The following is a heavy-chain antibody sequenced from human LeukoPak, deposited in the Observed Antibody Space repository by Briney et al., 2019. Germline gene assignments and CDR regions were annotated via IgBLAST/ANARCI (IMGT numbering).Heavy chain of an antibody. D-gene: IGHD5-24*01. CDR3: ARTKEMASISYFDS. CDR2: INGDGGST. CDR1: GFTFSSYA. J-gene: IGHJ4*02. Sequence: GGSLTLSCAASGFTFSSYAMNWVRQAPGKGLEWVSSINGDGGSTYYADSVKGRFTISRDNSKNTLYLQMNSLRAEDTAVYYCARTKEMASISYFDSWGQGTLVTVSS. V-gene: IGHV3-23*01.